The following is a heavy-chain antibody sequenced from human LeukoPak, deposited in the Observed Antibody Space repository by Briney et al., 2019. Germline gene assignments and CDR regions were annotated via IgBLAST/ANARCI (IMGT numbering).Heavy chain of an antibody. D-gene: IGHD1-26*01. Sequence: ASVKVSCKASGYTFNTYYMHWVRQAPGQGLEWMGVSNPTGGRTTYAQEFQGRISMTRDTSTSTDYMELSSLKSEDTAMYYCTRELGGSYNDFWGQGTLVTVSS. CDR2: SNPTGGRT. CDR3: TRELGGSYNDF. J-gene: IGHJ4*02. CDR1: GYTFNTYY. V-gene: IGHV1-46*02.